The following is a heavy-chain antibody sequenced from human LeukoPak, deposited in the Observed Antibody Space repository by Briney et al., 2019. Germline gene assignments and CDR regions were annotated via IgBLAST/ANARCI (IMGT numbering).Heavy chain of an antibody. CDR2: ISGSGGST. Sequence: GGSLRLSCAASGFTFSSYAMSWVRQAPGKGLEWVSAISGSGGSTYYADSVKGRFTISRDNSKNTLYLQMNSLRAEDTAVYYCAKDSSLFDSSGYYPFDYWGQGTLVTVSS. CDR3: AKDSSLFDSSGYYPFDY. V-gene: IGHV3-23*01. D-gene: IGHD3-22*01. J-gene: IGHJ4*02. CDR1: GFTFSSYA.